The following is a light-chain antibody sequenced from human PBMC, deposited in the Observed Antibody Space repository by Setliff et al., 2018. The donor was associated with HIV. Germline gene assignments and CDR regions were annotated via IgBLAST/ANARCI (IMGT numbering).Light chain of an antibody. CDR1: NSDVGGYNY. J-gene: IGLJ1*01. V-gene: IGLV2-11*01. CDR2: DVT. Sequence: SALTQPASVSGFPGQSITISCTGTNSDVGGYNYVSWYQHHPGKAPKLMIYDVTTRPSGVPDRFSGSKSGNTASLTISGLQADDEADYYCCSYAAIPPDVFGTGTKVTVL. CDR3: CSYAAIPPDV.